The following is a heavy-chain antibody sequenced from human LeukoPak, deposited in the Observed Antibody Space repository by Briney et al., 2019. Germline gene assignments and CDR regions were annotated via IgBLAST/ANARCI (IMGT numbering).Heavy chain of an antibody. J-gene: IGHJ4*02. Sequence: HPGGSLRLSCAASGFTFSSYAMHWVRQAPGKGLEYVSAISSNGGSTYYANSVKGRFTISRDNSKNTLYLQMGSLRAEDMAVYYCARGGYSYPIDYWGQGTLVTVSS. V-gene: IGHV3-64*01. CDR2: ISSNGGST. CDR1: GFTFSSYA. CDR3: ARGGYSYPIDY. D-gene: IGHD5-18*01.